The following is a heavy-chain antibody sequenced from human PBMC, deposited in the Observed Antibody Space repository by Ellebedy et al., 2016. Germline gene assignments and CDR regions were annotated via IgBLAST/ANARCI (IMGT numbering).Heavy chain of an antibody. CDR1: GFTFGDNG. V-gene: IGHV3-48*02. CDR3: ARALGYYYGSGSYVYYFDY. D-gene: IGHD3-10*01. J-gene: IGHJ4*02. Sequence: GGTLRLSCTASGFTFGDNGMSWVRQAPGKGLEWVSYITSTSSTIYYADSVKGRFTISRDNAKNSLYLQMNSLRDEDTAVYYCARALGYYYGSGSYVYYFDYWGQGTLVTVSS. CDR2: ITSTSSTI.